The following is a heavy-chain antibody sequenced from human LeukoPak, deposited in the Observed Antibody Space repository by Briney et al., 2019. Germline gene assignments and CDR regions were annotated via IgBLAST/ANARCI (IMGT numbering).Heavy chain of an antibody. CDR2: ISWNSGSI. D-gene: IGHD6-13*01. Sequence: GGSLRLSCAASGFTFDDYAMHWVRHAPGKGLEWVSGISWNSGSIGYADSVKGRFTISRDNAKNSLYLQMNSLRAEDTALYYCAKEAAAGTWGWFDPWGQGTLVTVSS. CDR1: GFTFDDYA. V-gene: IGHV3-9*01. J-gene: IGHJ5*02. CDR3: AKEAAAGTWGWFDP.